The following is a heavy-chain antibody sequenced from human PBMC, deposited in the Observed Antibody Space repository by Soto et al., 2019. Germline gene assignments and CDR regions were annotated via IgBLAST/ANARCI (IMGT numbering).Heavy chain of an antibody. CDR2: MNPNSGNT. CDR3: AGPWNKQ. Sequence: QVQLVQSGAEVKKPGASVKVSCKASGYTFTSYDINWVRQATGQGLEWMGWMNPNSGNTGYAQKCQGRVTMTRDTSISTAYMELSSLRDDGTAVYYCAGPWNKQWGQGTPVTVSS. J-gene: IGHJ4*02. CDR1: GYTFTSYD. V-gene: IGHV1-8*01. D-gene: IGHD1-1*01.